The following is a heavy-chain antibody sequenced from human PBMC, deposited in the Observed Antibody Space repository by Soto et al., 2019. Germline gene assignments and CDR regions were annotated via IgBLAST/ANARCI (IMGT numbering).Heavy chain of an antibody. CDR1: GGSFSGYS. V-gene: IGHV4-34*01. D-gene: IGHD3-16*01. J-gene: IGHJ4*02. CDR3: ARGLSSENYVSGVWYYLDY. Sequence: QVQLQQWGAGLLKPSETLSLTCAVYGGSFSGYSWTWIRQSPGKGLEWIGQINHSGSTTYNPSLKSRVTISLGTSKAQFSLELSSVTAADTAVDYCARGLSSENYVSGVWYYLDYWGQGTRVTVSS. CDR2: INHSGST.